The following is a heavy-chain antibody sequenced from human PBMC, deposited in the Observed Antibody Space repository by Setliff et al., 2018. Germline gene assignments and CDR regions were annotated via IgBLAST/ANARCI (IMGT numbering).Heavy chain of an antibody. Sequence: GGSLRLSCAASGFTFSTYRMHWVRQAHGKGLEWVAVIWDDGGNKYHADSVKGRFTISRDNSKNTLYLQMNSLRAEDTAGYYCARAMFSGYLALGGKYSMDVWGKGTMVTVSS. J-gene: IGHJ6*03. V-gene: IGHV3-33*08. D-gene: IGHD3-22*01. CDR1: GFTFSTYR. CDR3: ARAMFSGYLALGGKYSMDV. CDR2: IWDDGGNK.